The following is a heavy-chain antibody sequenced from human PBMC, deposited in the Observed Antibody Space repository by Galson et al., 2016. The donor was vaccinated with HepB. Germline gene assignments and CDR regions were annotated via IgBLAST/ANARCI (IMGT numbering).Heavy chain of an antibody. CDR3: ATPGGSSDVFDI. V-gene: IGHV3-7*01. CDR1: GFTFSYYL. CDR2: INQDGSEK. D-gene: IGHD6-6*01. J-gene: IGHJ3*02. Sequence: SLRLSCAASGFTFSYYLMAWVRQAPGKGLEWVANINQDGSEKYYVDSVRGRFTISRDNAKNSLYLKMNSLRAEDTAVYYCATPGGSSDVFDIWGQGTMVTVSS.